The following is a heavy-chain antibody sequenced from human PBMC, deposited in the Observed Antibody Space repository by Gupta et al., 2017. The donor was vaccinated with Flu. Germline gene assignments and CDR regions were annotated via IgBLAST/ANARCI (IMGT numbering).Heavy chain of an antibody. D-gene: IGHD1-1*01. CDR1: GCDFNCYE. CDR3: ARGHWDN. Sequence: EVLLVESGGGLLQPGGSLRLSCPASGCDFNCYEMIWVCQGPGRGRGWLAFMSSRAVTYYTDHVRCRFTISRDNANDLLYLQMSSVRDEDTAVYYCARGHWDNWGQGTLVTVSS. V-gene: IGHV3-48*03. J-gene: IGHJ4*02. CDR2: MSSRAVT.